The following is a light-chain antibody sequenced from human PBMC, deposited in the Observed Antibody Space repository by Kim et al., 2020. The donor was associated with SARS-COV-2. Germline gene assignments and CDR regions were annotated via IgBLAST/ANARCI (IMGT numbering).Light chain of an antibody. CDR2: KAS. CDR1: QSIVVW. CDR3: QQYSNYPLT. V-gene: IGKV1-5*03. Sequence: SASVGDRVNITYRACQSIVVWLAWYQQKPGKAPKLVIYKASSLESGVPSRFSGSGSGTEFTLTISSLHPDDLGTYFCQQYSNYPLTFGGGTKLEIK. J-gene: IGKJ4*01.